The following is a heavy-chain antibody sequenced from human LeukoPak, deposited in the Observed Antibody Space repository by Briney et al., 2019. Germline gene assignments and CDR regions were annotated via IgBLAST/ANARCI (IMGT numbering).Heavy chain of an antibody. D-gene: IGHD3-3*01. CDR2: FDPEDGET. J-gene: IGHJ6*03. CDR1: RYTLTELS. V-gene: IGHV1-24*01. Sequence: ASVKVSCKVSRYTLTELSMHWVRQAPGKGLEWMGGFDPEDGETIYAQKFQGRVTMTEDTSTDTAYMELSSLRSEDAAVYYCATVKGGYYSAYYYMDVWGKGTTVTVSS. CDR3: ATVKGGYYSAYYYMDV.